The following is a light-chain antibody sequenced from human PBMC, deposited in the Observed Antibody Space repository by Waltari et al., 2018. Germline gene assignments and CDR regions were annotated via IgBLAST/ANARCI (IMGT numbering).Light chain of an antibody. J-gene: IGLJ2*01. V-gene: IGLV2-8*01. CDR1: SSDVGAYKY. CDR3: SSYVGSNIVV. Sequence: QSALTQPPSASGSPGQSVTISCTGTSSDVGAYKYVSWYQQHPGKAPKLMIYEVCQRPSGVPALFSGSKSGNTASLTVSGLQAEDEADYSCSSYVGSNIVVFGGGTKLTVL. CDR2: EVC.